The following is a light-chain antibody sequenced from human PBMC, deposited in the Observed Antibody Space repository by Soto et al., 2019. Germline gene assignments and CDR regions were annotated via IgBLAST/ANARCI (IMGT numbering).Light chain of an antibody. CDR3: HQRSNWPRT. Sequence: EIVLTQSPATLSLSPGQRATLSCRASQSVGSYLAWYQQKPGQAPRLLIYDASNRATGIPDRFSGSGSGTDFTLTISSLDPEDFAVYYCHQRSNWPRTFGQGTKMEIK. CDR1: QSVGSY. J-gene: IGKJ2*01. V-gene: IGKV3-11*01. CDR2: DAS.